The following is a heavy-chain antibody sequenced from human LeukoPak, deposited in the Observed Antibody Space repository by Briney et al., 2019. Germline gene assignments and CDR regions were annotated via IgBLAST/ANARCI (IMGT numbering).Heavy chain of an antibody. V-gene: IGHV4-39*07. Sequence: PSETLSLTCTVSGDSITSSSFYWGWIRQSPGKGLEWIGSIYYSGSTYYNPSLKSRVTISVDTSKNQFSLKLSSVTAADTAVYYCARGREWFDPWGQGTLVTVSS. J-gene: IGHJ5*02. CDR1: GDSITSSSFY. CDR2: IYYSGST. CDR3: ARGREWFDP.